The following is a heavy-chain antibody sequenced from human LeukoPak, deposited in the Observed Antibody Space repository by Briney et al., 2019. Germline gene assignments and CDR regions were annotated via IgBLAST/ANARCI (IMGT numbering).Heavy chain of an antibody. CDR1: GFTFSSYG. V-gene: IGHV3-30*18. D-gene: IGHD3-10*01. CDR2: ISYDGSNK. Sequence: GGSLRLSCAASGFTFSSYGMHWVRQAPGKGLEWVAVISYDGSNKYYADSVKGRFTISRDNSKNTLYLQMNSLRAEDTAVYYCAKDRLVRITMVRGVITYGMDVWGQGTTVTVSS. CDR3: AKDRLVRITMVRGVITYGMDV. J-gene: IGHJ6*02.